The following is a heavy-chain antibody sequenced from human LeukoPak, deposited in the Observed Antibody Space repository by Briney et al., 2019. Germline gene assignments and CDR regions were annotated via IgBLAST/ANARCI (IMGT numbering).Heavy chain of an antibody. CDR3: ARDGGVAGLFDH. V-gene: IGHV3-7*01. D-gene: IGHD6-19*01. CDR2: IGQDGSEK. CDR1: GFTFSVYW. Sequence: GGSLRLSCAASGFTFSVYWMTWVRQAPGKGLERVASIGQDGSEKYYVDSVKGRFTISRDNAKNSLYLQMNSLRAEDTAVYYCARDGGVAGLFDHWGQGTLVTVSS. J-gene: IGHJ4*02.